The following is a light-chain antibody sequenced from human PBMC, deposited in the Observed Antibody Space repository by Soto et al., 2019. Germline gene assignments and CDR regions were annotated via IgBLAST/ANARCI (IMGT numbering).Light chain of an antibody. J-gene: IGLJ1*01. CDR1: SSDVGGHDY. CDR2: EVR. CDR3: SSYSSTTLV. Sequence: QSVLTQPASVSGSPGQSITISCTGTSSDVGGHDYVSWYQQHPGKAPKLIIYEVRNRPSGVSNRFSGSKSGNTASLTISGLQAEDEADYYCSSYSSTTLVFGTGTRSPS. V-gene: IGLV2-14*01.